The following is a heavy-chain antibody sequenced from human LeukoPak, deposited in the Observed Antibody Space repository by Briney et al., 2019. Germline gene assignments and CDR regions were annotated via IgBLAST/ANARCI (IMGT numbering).Heavy chain of an antibody. J-gene: IGHJ4*02. CDR3: AKDTTWDYYDSSGYPDY. CDR2: ISWNSGSI. CDR1: GFTFDDYA. D-gene: IGHD3-22*01. Sequence: GGSLRLSCAASGFTFDDYAMHWVRQAPGKGLEWVSGISWNSGSIGYADSVKGRFTISRDNAKNSLYLQMNSLRAEDTALYYCAKDTTWDYYDSSGYPDYWGQGTLVTVSS. V-gene: IGHV3-9*01.